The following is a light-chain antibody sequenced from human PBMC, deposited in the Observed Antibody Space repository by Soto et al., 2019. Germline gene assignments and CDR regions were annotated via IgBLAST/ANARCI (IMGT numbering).Light chain of an antibody. J-gene: IGKJ1*01. V-gene: IGKV1-5*01. Sequence: DIQMTQSPSTLSASVGDRVTITCRASQSISSRLAWYQQKAGKAPNLLIYDASNLEGGVPSRFSGSGSETEFTLTISSLQPDDFATYYCQQYISGWTFGQGTKVDIK. CDR3: QQYISGWT. CDR1: QSISSR. CDR2: DAS.